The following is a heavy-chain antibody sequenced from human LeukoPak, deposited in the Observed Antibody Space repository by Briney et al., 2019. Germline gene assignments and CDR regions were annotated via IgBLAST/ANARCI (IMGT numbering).Heavy chain of an antibody. J-gene: IGHJ4*02. CDR3: ARDVPLREMATISPRRGYGY. CDR1: GYTFTGYY. V-gene: IGHV1-2*02. CDR2: INPNSGGT. Sequence: ASVKVSCKASGYTFTGYYIHWVRQAPGQGLEWMGWINPNSGGTNSAQKFQGRVTMTRDTSISTAYMELSRLRSDDSAVYYCARDVPLREMATISPRRGYGYWGQGTLVTVSS. D-gene: IGHD5-24*01.